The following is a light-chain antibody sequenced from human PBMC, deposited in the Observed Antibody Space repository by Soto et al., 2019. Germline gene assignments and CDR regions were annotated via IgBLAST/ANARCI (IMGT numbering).Light chain of an antibody. CDR2: EAS. Sequence: DIQMTQSPSSLSASVGDRVTITCRTSQSISNHLHWDQQTPGKAPNLMIYEASTLQSGVPSRFSGSGSGTDFTLTISSLQPEDFATYYCQQSYRTPWTFGQGTKVDIK. J-gene: IGKJ1*01. CDR3: QQSYRTPWT. CDR1: QSISNH. V-gene: IGKV1-39*01.